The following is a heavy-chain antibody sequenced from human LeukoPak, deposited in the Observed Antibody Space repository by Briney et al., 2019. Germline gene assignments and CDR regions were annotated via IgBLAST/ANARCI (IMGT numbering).Heavy chain of an antibody. J-gene: IGHJ6*02. CDR2: INPSGGST. CDR3: ARDIIDAPIAAAGTGMDV. V-gene: IGHV1-46*01. Sequence: GASVKVSCKASGYTFTSYYMHWVRQAPGQGLEWMGIINPSGGSTSYAQKFQGRVTMTRDTSTSTVYMELSSLRSEDTAVYYCARDIIDAPIAAAGTGMDVWGQGTTVTVSS. D-gene: IGHD6-13*01. CDR1: GYTFTSYY.